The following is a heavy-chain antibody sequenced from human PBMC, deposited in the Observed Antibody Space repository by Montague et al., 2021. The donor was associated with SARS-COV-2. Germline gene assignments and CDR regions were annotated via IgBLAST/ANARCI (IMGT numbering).Heavy chain of an antibody. J-gene: IGHJ4*02. CDR3: AQSNDVLRYFDWTYKMWGFDY. Sequence: PALVKPTQTLTLTCPVSGFSLSTSGVGVGWLPRPPGKALEWLALIYVASDKRYSPSLKSRLTIHKDTSKNQVVLTMTNMDPVDTATYYCAQSNDVLRYFDWTYKMWGFDYWGQGTLVTVSS. D-gene: IGHD3-9*01. V-gene: IGHV2-5*02. CDR1: GFSLSTSGVG. CDR2: IYVASDK.